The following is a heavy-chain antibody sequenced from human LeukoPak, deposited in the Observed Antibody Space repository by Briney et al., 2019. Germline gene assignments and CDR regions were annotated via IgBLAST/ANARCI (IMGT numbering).Heavy chain of an antibody. Sequence: GRSLRLSCAASGFTFSSFGMHWVRQAPGKGLEWLAVISFDGSNENYADSVKGRFTISRDNSNNTLYLHMNSLRAEDTAVYYCAKDSYSSGFHDSWGQGTLVSVSS. CDR2: ISFDGSNE. D-gene: IGHD6-19*01. J-gene: IGHJ5*01. CDR3: AKDSYSSGFHDS. V-gene: IGHV3-30*18. CDR1: GFTFSSFG.